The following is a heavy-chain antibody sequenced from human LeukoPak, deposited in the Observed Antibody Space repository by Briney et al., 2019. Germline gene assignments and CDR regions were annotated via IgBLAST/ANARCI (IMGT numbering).Heavy chain of an antibody. Sequence: PSETLSLTCAVYGGSFSGYYWSWIRQPPGKGLEWIGEINHSGSTNYNPSLKSGVNISVDTSKNQFSLKLSSVTAADTAVYYCAVRPGYCSSTSCVDWFDLWGQGTLVTVSS. CDR2: INHSGST. J-gene: IGHJ5*02. V-gene: IGHV4-34*01. CDR1: GGSFSGYY. CDR3: AVRPGYCSSTSCVDWFDL. D-gene: IGHD2-2*01.